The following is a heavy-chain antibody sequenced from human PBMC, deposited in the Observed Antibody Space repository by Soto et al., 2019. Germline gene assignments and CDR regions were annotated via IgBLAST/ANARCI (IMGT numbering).Heavy chain of an antibody. CDR2: ISSSSSYI. CDR1: GFTFSSYG. J-gene: IGHJ6*02. Sequence: GGSLRLSCAASGFTFSSYGVNWVRQAPGKGLEWVSSISSSSSYIYYADSVKGRFTISRDNAKNSLYLQMNSLRAEDTAVYYCARDWGYYYYYGMDVWGQGTTVTVSS. V-gene: IGHV3-21*01. CDR3: ARDWGYYYYYGMDV. D-gene: IGHD3-16*01.